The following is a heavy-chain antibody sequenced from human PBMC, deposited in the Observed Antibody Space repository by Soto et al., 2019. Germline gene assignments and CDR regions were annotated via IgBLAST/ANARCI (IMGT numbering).Heavy chain of an antibody. CDR2: IVYRGST. V-gene: IGHV4-31*03. J-gene: IGHJ5*02. CDR1: GDSFSSGGYY. CDR3: AREPVSMTGGCFDA. Sequence: QVQLQESGPGLVKPSQTLSLTCTVSGDSFSSGGYYWSWIRQRSGKGLVWIAYIVYRGSTYYNPSLKSRVTIAVDTSKKQVDLNVTSVTAADTAIYYCAREPVSMTGGCFDAWGQGALVTVSS. D-gene: IGHD2-2*01.